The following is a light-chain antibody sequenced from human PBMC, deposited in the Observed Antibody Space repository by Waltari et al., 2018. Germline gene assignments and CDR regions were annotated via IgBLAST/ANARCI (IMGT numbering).Light chain of an antibody. CDR1: SIDIGDYNY. CDR2: DVS. J-gene: IGLJ2*01. V-gene: IGLV2-8*01. Sequence: QSALTQPPSASGSPGQSVTISCTGPSIDIGDYNYVSWYQQHPGKAPKLIISDVSTRPSGVPDRFSGSKSGNTASLTVSGLQAADEADYYCSSYAGSNHLLFGGGTKLTVL. CDR3: SSYAGSNHLL.